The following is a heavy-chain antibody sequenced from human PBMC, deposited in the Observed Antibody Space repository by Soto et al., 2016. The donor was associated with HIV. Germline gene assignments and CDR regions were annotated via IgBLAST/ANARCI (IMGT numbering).Heavy chain of an antibody. D-gene: IGHD6-6*01. CDR3: ARALISSSSSYYYYYYMDV. CDR2: IYSGGST. CDR1: GFTVSSNY. V-gene: IGHV3-53*02. J-gene: IGHJ6*03. Sequence: EVQLVETGGGLIQPGGSLRLSCAASGFTVSSNYMSWVRQAPGKGLEWVSVIYSGGSTYYADSVKGRFTISRDNSKNTLYLQMNRLRAEDTAVYYCARALISSSSSYYYYYYMDVWGKGTTVTVSS.